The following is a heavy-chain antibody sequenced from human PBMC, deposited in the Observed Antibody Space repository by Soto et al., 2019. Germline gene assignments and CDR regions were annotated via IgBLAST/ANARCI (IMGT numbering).Heavy chain of an antibody. D-gene: IGHD3-10*01. V-gene: IGHV4-34*01. J-gene: IGHJ6*02. Sequence: SETLSLTCAVYGGSFSGYYWSWIRQPPGKGLEWIGEINHSGSTNYNPSLKSRVTISVDTSKNQFSLKLSSVTAADTAVYYCARGVIRRYYYGSGSYDLNNYYYYGMDVWGQGTTVTVSS. CDR2: INHSGST. CDR1: GGSFSGYY. CDR3: ARGVIRRYYYGSGSYDLNNYYYYGMDV.